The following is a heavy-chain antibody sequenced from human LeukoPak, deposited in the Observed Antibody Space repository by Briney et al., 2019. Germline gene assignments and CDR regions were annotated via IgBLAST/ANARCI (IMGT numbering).Heavy chain of an antibody. V-gene: IGHV4-4*06. D-gene: IGHD3-22*01. Sequence: HSGSTNYNPSLKSRVTMSVDTSKNQFSLNLSSVTSADTAVYYCARDVQYYYDDGDDAFDIWGLGTMVTVSS. CDR2: HSGST. CDR3: ARDVQYYYDDGDDAFDI. J-gene: IGHJ3*02.